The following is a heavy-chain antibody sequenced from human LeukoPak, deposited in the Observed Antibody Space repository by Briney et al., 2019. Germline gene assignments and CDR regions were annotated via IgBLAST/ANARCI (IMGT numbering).Heavy chain of an antibody. V-gene: IGHV3-15*07. CDR1: GFTFSNAW. Sequence: GGSLRLSCATSGFTFSNAWMNWVRQAPGKGLEWVGRIRSNSDGGTIDYAAPVKGRFTISRDDSKKTLYLQMNSLKTEDTAVYYCTTYYYDSSGYYSENYWGQGTLVTVSS. D-gene: IGHD3-22*01. J-gene: IGHJ4*02. CDR3: TTYYYDSSGYYSENY. CDR2: IRSNSDGGTI.